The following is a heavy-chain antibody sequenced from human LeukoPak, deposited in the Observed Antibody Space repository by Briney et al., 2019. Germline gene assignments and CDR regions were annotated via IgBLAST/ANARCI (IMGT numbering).Heavy chain of an antibody. Sequence: GGSLRLSCAASGFSRFTFNYYAMTRVRQAPGKGLEWVSALSGTGDNTYYADSVEGRFTISRDNTNNIVYLQMNSLRAEDTAVYYCARGPINYSTSWRFDYWGQGTLVTVSS. CDR2: LSGTGDNT. CDR3: ARGPINYSTSWRFDY. V-gene: IGHV3-23*01. J-gene: IGHJ4*02. CDR1: GFSRFTFNYYA. D-gene: IGHD2-2*01.